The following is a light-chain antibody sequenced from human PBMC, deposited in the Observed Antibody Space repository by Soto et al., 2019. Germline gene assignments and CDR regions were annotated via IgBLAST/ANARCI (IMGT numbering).Light chain of an antibody. CDR2: KAS. CDR1: QTISSW. CDR3: QHYNSYSET. Sequence: DIQMTQSPSTLSASVRDRVTITCRASQTISSWLAWFQQRPGRAPKFLIYKASSLKNGVPLRFNGSGSGTQFTFTHSSLQPDDFATYYSQHYNSYSETFGQGTKVDIK. V-gene: IGKV1-5*03. J-gene: IGKJ1*01.